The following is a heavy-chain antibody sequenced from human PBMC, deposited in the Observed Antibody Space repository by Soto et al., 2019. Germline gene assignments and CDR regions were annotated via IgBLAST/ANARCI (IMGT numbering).Heavy chain of an antibody. CDR2: INWNGGST. CDR1: GFTFDDYG. V-gene: IGHV3-20*04. D-gene: IGHD3-10*01. J-gene: IGHJ5*02. CDR3: ARDGGVLLWFGESRNWFDP. Sequence: PGGSLRLSCAASGFTFDDYGMSWVRQAPGKGLEWVSGINWNGGSTGYADSVKGRFTISRDNAKNSLYLQMNSLRAEDTALYYCARDGGVLLWFGESRNWFDPWGQGTLVTVSS.